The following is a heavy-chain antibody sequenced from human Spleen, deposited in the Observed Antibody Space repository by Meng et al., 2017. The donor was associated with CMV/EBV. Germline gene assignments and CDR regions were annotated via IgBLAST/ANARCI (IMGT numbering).Heavy chain of an antibody. CDR2: IRYDGSNK. D-gene: IGHD2-2*01. V-gene: IGHV3-30*02. CDR1: GFTFSSYG. J-gene: IGHJ6*02. CDR3: AREGFCSSTSCQTPGMDV. Sequence: GESLKISCAASGFTFSSYGMHWVRQAPGKGLEWVAFIRYDGSNKYYADSVKGRFTISRDNSKNTLYLQMNSLRAEDTAVYYCAREGFCSSTSCQTPGMDVWGQGTTVTVSS.